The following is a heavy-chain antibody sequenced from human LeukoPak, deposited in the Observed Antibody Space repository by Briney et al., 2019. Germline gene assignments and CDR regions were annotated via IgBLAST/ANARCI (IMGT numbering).Heavy chain of an antibody. J-gene: IGHJ6*02. CDR1: GGSISTYY. CDR3: ARGLEYYGSGPSGYDYYYYGMDV. V-gene: IGHV4-59*01. D-gene: IGHD3-10*01. CDR2: IYYTGST. Sequence: ASETLSLTCTVSGGSISTYYWSWIRQPPGKGLEYIGYIYYTGSTNYNPSLKSRVTISVDKSKNQFSLKLSSVTAADTAVYYCARGLEYYGSGPSGYDYYYYGMDVWGQGTTVTVSS.